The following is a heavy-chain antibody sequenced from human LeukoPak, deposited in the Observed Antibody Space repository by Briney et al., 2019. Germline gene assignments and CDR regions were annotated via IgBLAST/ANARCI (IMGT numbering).Heavy chain of an antibody. D-gene: IGHD1-1*01. CDR2: IYHSGST. CDR3: ARVSGISPCF. J-gene: IGHJ4*02. V-gene: IGHV4-38-2*02. CDR1: GYSISSGYY. Sequence: IPSETLSLTCTVSGYSISSGYYWGWIRQPPGKGLEWIGNIYHSGSTYYNPSLKSRVTISVDTSKNQFSLKLSSVTAADTAVYYCARVSGISPCFWGQGTLVTVSS.